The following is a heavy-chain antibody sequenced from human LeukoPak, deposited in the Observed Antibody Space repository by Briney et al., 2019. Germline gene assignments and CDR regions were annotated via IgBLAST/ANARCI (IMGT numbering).Heavy chain of an antibody. CDR2: ISESGDVT. Sequence: TGGSLRLSCAASGFTFSSFPMSWVRQAPGRGLEWVSVISESGDVTHYGDSMKGRFTISRDNTKNTLSLQMTSLRAEDAAVYCARDSSHYLGSMDYWGQGTLVTVSS. V-gene: IGHV3-23*01. D-gene: IGHD1-26*01. J-gene: IGHJ4*02. CDR3: RDSSHYLGSMDY. CDR1: GFTFSSFP.